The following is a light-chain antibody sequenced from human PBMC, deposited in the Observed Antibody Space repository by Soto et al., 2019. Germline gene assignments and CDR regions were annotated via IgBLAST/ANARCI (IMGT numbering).Light chain of an antibody. CDR2: DVT. V-gene: IGLV2-8*01. Sequence: QSVRTQSPSASGSPGQSVTISCTGTSSDIGGYNSVSWYQQHPGKAPKVMIYDVTKRPSGVPDRFSGSKSGNTASLTVSALQAEDEADYYCSSFTDGNNVVFGTGTKGTVL. CDR1: SSDIGGYNS. J-gene: IGLJ1*01. CDR3: SSFTDGNNVV.